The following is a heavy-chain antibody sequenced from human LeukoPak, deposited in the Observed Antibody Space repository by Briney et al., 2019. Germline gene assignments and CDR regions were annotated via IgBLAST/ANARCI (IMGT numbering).Heavy chain of an antibody. CDR2: IYPCDSDT. Sequence: GESLEISCKGSGYRFTSYWIGWVRQMPGKGLEWMGIIYPCDSDTRYSPSFQGQVTIPASKSISTDYLQLSSLKASDTAMYYCARRAGGYYGGGGSFDPWGQGTLVTVSS. V-gene: IGHV5-51*01. J-gene: IGHJ5*02. D-gene: IGHD3-10*01. CDR1: GYRFTSYW. CDR3: ARRAGGYYGGGGSFDP.